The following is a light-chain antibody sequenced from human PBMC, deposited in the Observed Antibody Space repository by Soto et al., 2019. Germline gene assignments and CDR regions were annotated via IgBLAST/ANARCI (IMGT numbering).Light chain of an antibody. CDR2: DVT. CDR3: CSYTVTDSYVV. CDR1: SSDVGGYNY. V-gene: IGLV2-11*01. J-gene: IGLJ2*01. Sequence: QSALTQPRSVSGSPGQSVTISCTGTSSDVGGYNYVSWYQQHAGKAPKLMIYDVTKRPSGVPDRFSGSKSGNTASLTISGLQAEDEGDYHCCSYTVTDSYVVFGGGTKLTVL.